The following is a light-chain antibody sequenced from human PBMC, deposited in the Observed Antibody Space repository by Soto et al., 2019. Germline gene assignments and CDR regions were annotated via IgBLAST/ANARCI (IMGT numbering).Light chain of an antibody. J-gene: IGKJ4*01. CDR1: QGISNS. V-gene: IGKV1-27*01. CDR3: QKYNSGLLI. Sequence: IQRTQSQSSMSASVGDRVTITCRASQGISNSLAWYQQKPGKVPKLLIYAASTLQSGAPARFRGSGSGTDCTLTISNLRTEYGANEYFQKYNSGLLIFSSGTKVQIK. CDR2: AAS.